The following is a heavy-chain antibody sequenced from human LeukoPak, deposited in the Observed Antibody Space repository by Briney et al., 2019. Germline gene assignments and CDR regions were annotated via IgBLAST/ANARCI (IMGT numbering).Heavy chain of an antibody. CDR3: AGSSRRDFWSGYSY. V-gene: IGHV4-39*01. CDR1: GGSIGSSSYY. D-gene: IGHD3-3*01. CDR2: ISYSGST. Sequence: SETLSLTCTVSGGSIGSSSYYWGWIRQPPGKGLEWIGSISYSGSTYYDPSLKSRVTISADTSKNQFSLKLSSVTAADTAVYYCAGSSRRDFWSGYSYWGQGTLVTVSS. J-gene: IGHJ4*02.